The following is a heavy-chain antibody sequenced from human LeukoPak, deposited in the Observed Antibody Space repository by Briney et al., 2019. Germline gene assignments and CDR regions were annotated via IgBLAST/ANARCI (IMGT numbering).Heavy chain of an antibody. CDR1: GFTFSSYG. D-gene: IGHD2-2*01. V-gene: IGHV3-30*02. J-gene: IGHJ6*03. CDR3: AKRGRYCSSTSCYPYYYYMDV. Sequence: GGSLRLSCAASGFTFSSYGMHWVRQAPGKGLEWVAFIRYDGSNKYYADSVKGRFTISRDNSKNTLYLQMNSLRAEDTAVYYCAKRGRYCSSTSCYPYYYYMDVWGKGTTVTISS. CDR2: IRYDGSNK.